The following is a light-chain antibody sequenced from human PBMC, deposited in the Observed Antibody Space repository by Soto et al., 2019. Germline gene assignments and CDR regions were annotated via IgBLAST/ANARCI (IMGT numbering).Light chain of an antibody. Sequence: QSVLTQPPSASGTPGQRVTISCSGRRSNIGSNTVNWYQQLPGMAPKLLIYSDSQRASGVPVLFSGSRSGTSASLAISGLQSEDEAEYYCAAWDDSPNVFMVFGGGTKLTVL. CDR3: AAWDDSPNVFMV. V-gene: IGLV1-44*01. CDR2: SDS. J-gene: IGLJ2*01. CDR1: RSNIGSNT.